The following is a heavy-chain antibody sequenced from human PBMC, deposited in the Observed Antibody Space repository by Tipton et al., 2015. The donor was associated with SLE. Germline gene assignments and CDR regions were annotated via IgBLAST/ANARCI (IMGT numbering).Heavy chain of an antibody. CDR3: ARGGGSAVTGNDY. V-gene: IGHV1-18*01. Sequence: QLVQSGSEEKKPGASVKVSCKASGYTFTNYGLTWVRQAPGQGLEWMGWISPYNGDTNYAQNIQGRLTLTTDTSTSTAYMELRSLRSDDTALYYCARGGGSAVTGNDYWGQGTLVTVSS. CDR2: ISPYNGDT. CDR1: GYTFTNYG. J-gene: IGHJ4*02. D-gene: IGHD6-25*01.